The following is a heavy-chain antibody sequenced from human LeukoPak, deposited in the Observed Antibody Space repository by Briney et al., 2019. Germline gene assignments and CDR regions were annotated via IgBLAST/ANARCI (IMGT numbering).Heavy chain of an antibody. J-gene: IGHJ3*02. CDR3: ARVAVGGTRAFDI. D-gene: IGHD6-19*01. CDR1: GFTFSNYW. V-gene: IGHV3-7*01. Sequence: GGSLRLSCAASGFTFSNYWMSWVRQAPGKGLEWVANIKQDESEKYYVDSVKGRFTISRDNAKDSLYLQMNSLRAEDTAVYYCARVAVGGTRAFDIWGQGTTVTVSS. CDR2: IKQDESEK.